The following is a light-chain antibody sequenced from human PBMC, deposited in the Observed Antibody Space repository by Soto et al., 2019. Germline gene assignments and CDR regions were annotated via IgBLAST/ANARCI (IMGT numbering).Light chain of an antibody. CDR1: QSLLHSNGYNY. CDR2: LGS. CDR3: MQAIQTRT. J-gene: IGKJ1*01. Sequence: DIVMTQSPLSLPVTPGEPASISCRSSQSLLHSNGYNYLDWYLQKPGQSPQLLIYLGSNRASGVPDRFSGSGSGTDFTLNISRVEAEDVGVYYCMQAIQTRTFGQGTKVEIK. V-gene: IGKV2-28*01.